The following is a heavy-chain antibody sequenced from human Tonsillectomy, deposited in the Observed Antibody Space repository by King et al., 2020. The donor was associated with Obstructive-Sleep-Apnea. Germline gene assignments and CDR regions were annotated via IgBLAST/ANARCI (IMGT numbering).Heavy chain of an antibody. CDR2: IYYSGST. J-gene: IGHJ6*02. D-gene: IGHD2-2*01. Sequence: MQLQESGPGLVKPSETLSLTCTVSGGSISSSSYYWGWIRQPPGKGLEWIESIYYSGSTYYNPSLKSRVTISVDTSKNQFSLKLSSVTAADTAVDYCAREGDIVVVPAANMDVWGQGTTVTVSS. CDR1: GGSISSSSYY. CDR3: AREGDIVVVPAANMDV. V-gene: IGHV4-39*07.